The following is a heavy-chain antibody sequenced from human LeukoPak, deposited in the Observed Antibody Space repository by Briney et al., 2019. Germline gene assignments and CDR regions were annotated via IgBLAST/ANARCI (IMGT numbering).Heavy chain of an antibody. J-gene: IGHJ6*02. CDR1: GFTFSSYA. CDR2: ISYDGSNK. Sequence: GGSLRLSCAASGFTFSSYAMHWVRQAPGKGLEWVAVISYDGSNKYYADSVKGRFTISRDNSKNTLYLQMNSLRAEDTAVYYCARVVAPAAILYYCGMDVWGQGTTVTVSS. CDR3: ARVVAPAAILYYCGMDV. V-gene: IGHV3-30-3*01. D-gene: IGHD2-2*02.